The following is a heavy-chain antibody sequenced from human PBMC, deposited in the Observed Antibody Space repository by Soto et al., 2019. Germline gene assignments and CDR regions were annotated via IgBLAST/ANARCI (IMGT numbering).Heavy chain of an antibody. CDR1: GFTFSSYG. Sequence: PGGSLRLSCAASGFTFSSYGMHWVRQAPGKGLEWVAVISYDGSNKYYADSVKGRFTISRDNSKNTLYLQMNSLRAEDTAVYYCAKGTGSSGYCSEYWVQGTLFTVSS. D-gene: IGHD3-22*01. CDR3: AKGTGSSGYCSEY. CDR2: ISYDGSNK. J-gene: IGHJ4*02. V-gene: IGHV3-30*18.